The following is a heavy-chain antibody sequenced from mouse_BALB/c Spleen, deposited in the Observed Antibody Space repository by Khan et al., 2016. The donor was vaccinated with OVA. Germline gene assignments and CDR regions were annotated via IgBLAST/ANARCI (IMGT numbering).Heavy chain of an antibody. Sequence: QVQLQQSGPELVKPGASVKMSCKASGYTFTDYVMNWVKQRTGQGLEWIGQIYPGSDSTYYNEKFKGKATLTADRSSSTAYMQLSSLTSEDSAVYFCAGAGWDGFAYWGQGTLVTVSA. CDR2: IYPGSDST. CDR3: AGAGWDGFAY. V-gene: IGHV1-77*01. CDR1: GYTFTDYV. D-gene: IGHD4-1*01. J-gene: IGHJ3*01.